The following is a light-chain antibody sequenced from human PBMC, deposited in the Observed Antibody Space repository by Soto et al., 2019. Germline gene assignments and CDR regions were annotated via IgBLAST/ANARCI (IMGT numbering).Light chain of an antibody. CDR1: QSITSW. J-gene: IGKJ1*01. V-gene: IGKV1-5*03. CDR2: KPS. CDR3: QQYNSYPET. Sequence: DTQMTQSPSTLSASVGDRVTITCRASQSITSWLAWYQQKPGKAPKLLIYKPSSLESGVPSRFSGSGSGTEFTLTISSLQPDDCATYYCQQYNSYPETFGPGTKVEI.